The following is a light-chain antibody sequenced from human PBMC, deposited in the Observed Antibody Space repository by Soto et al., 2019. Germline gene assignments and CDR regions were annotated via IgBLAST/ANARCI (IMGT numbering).Light chain of an antibody. CDR1: SGHSSYA. J-gene: IGLJ3*02. CDR2: LNIDGSH. CDR3: QTWGTGIRV. Sequence: QLVLTQSPSASASLGASVKLTCTLSSGHSSYAIAWHQQQPEKGPRYLMKLNIDGSHSKGDGIPDRFSGSSSGAEGYLTISGLQSEDEADYYCQTWGTGIRVFGGGTKLTVL. V-gene: IGLV4-69*01.